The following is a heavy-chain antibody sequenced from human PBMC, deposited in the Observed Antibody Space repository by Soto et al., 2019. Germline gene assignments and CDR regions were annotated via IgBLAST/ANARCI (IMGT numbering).Heavy chain of an antibody. Sequence: GGSLRLSCAASGFTFSSYAMSWVRQAPGKGLEWVSAISGSGGSTYYADSVQGRFTISRDNSKNTLYLQMNSLRAEDTAVYYCAIPRGYCSSRECTFYNWFDPWGQGTLVTVSS. D-gene: IGHD2-2*03. J-gene: IGHJ5*02. CDR1: GFTFSSYA. CDR3: AIPRGYCSSRECTFYNWFDP. V-gene: IGHV3-23*01. CDR2: ISGSGGST.